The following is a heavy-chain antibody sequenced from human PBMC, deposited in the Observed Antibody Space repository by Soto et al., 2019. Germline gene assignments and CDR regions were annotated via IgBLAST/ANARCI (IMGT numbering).Heavy chain of an antibody. CDR3: SSGAGVSTDQNTEALYDYGFDV. V-gene: IGHV1-69*17. CDR2: IIPIFAII. D-gene: IGHD1-1*01. J-gene: IGHJ6*02. Sequence: QVQLVQPGAEVKKPGSSVNVSCKASGGTFSIYAISWVRQAPGQGLEWMGGIIPIFAIINSAQKSQGRLTSITDKSTDTAYMDLSGLSCVDTAVSYGSSGAGVSTDQNTEALYDYGFDVWGQGTTVAVS. CDR1: GGTFSIYA.